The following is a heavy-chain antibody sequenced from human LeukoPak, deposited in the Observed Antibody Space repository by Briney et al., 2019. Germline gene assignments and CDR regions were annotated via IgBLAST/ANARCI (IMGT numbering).Heavy chain of an antibody. D-gene: IGHD4-23*01. CDR2: ISSGTSYI. CDR1: GFTFSTYT. Sequence: PGGSLRLSCAASGFTFSTYTMNWVRQAPGKGLEWVSSISSGTSYIYYADSVKGRFTISRDNAKNSLYLLMNSLRAEDTAVYYCYGANAEHWGQGTLVTVSS. CDR3: YGANAEH. V-gene: IGHV3-21*01. J-gene: IGHJ1*01.